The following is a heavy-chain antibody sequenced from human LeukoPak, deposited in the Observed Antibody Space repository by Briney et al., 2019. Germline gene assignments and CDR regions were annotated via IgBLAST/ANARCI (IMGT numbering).Heavy chain of an antibody. CDR1: VGSLSSSSFY. D-gene: IGHD7-27*01. CDR2: IYYSGST. Sequence: PSETLSLTCTATVSVGSLSSSSFYWSWIRQPPGKGLEWIGYIYYSGSTNYNPSLTSRVTISVDTSKNQFSLKLSSVTAADTAVYYCAIHPLNWGSGTDYWGQGTLVTVSS. CDR3: AIHPLNWGSGTDY. J-gene: IGHJ4*02. V-gene: IGHV4-61*01.